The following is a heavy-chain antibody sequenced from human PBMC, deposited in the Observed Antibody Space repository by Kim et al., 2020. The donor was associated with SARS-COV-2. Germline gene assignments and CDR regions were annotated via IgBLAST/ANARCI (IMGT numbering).Heavy chain of an antibody. CDR2: IYPGASDT. D-gene: IGHD2-8*01. CDR1: GYSFTEYW. V-gene: IGHV5-51*01. J-gene: IGHJ4*02. Sequence: GESLKISCKASGYSFTEYWIGWVRQTPGKGLEWMGIIYPGASDTRYSPSLQGHVTVSVDTSITTAYLQWSSLTASDTAMYYCSTLYNGHFDYWGQGTLVAVSS. CDR3: STLYNGHFDY.